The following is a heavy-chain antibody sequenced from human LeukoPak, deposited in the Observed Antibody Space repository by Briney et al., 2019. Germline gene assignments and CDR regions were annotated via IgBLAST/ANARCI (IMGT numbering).Heavy chain of an antibody. CDR1: GGSISTSNSPW. D-gene: IGHD4-23*01. J-gene: IGHJ2*01. CDR2: NSHSGST. CDR3: ARDLHGGNSFTSDWYFDL. V-gene: IGHV4-4*02. Sequence: SGTLSLTCAVPGGSISTSNSPWWSWVRQPPGKAPEWIGENSHSGSTNDNPSLRSRVTISVDKSKNQFSLKLSSVTAADTAVYYCARDLHGGNSFTSDWYFDLWGRGTLVTVSS.